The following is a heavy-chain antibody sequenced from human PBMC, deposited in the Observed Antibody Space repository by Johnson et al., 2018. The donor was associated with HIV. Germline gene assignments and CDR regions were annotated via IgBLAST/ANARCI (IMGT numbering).Heavy chain of an antibody. V-gene: IGHV3-66*01. CDR1: GFTVSSNY. CDR2: IYSGGST. CDR3: AGGYGSGSGDAFDI. D-gene: IGHD3-10*01. J-gene: IGHJ3*02. Sequence: EVQLVESGGGLVQPGRSLRLSCTASGFTVSSNYMSWVRQAPGKGLEWVSVIYSGGSTYYADSVKGRFTISRDNSKNTLYLQMNSLRAEDTAVYYCAGGYGSGSGDAFDIWGQGTMVTVSS.